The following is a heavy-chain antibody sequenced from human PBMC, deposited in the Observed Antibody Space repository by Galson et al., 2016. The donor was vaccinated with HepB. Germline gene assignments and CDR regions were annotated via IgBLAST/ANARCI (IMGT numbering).Heavy chain of an antibody. J-gene: IGHJ6*02. CDR2: INHSGST. V-gene: IGHV4-34*01. CDR3: ARGRYGDYKGENGMDV. Sequence: ATLSLTCAVDGGSFRVYYWKWIRQPPGRGLEWIGEINHSGSTNYNPSLESRVTMSVDTSKNQFSLKLTSVTAADTAAYYCARGRYGDYKGENGMDVWGQGTTVTVSS. D-gene: IGHD4-17*01. CDR1: GGSFRVYY.